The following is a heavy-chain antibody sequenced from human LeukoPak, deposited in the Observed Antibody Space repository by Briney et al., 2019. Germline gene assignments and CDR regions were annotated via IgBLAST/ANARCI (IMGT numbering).Heavy chain of an antibody. D-gene: IGHD2-2*01. CDR1: CGSISSYY. J-gene: IGHJ6*03. CDR3: ARECSTSCYGGAYYYYMDV. CDR2: IYTSGST. Sequence: PSETLSLTCTVSCGSISSYYWSWVRQPAGKGLEWIGRIYTSGSTNYNPSHKSRVTMSVDTSKNQFSLKLSSVTAADTAVYYCARECSTSCYGGAYYYYMDVWGKGTTVTVSS. V-gene: IGHV4-4*07.